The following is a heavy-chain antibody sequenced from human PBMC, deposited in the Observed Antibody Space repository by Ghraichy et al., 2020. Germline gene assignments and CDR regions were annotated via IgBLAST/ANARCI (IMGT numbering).Heavy chain of an antibody. D-gene: IGHD4-17*01. Sequence: SETLSLTCTVSGGSISSYYWSWIRQPAGKGLEWIGRIYTSGSTNYNPSLKSRVTMSVDTSKNQFSLKLSSVTAADTAVYYCARVENGDYVGGFYYYYGMDVWGQGTTVTVSS. CDR2: IYTSGST. CDR1: GGSISSYY. J-gene: IGHJ6*02. CDR3: ARVENGDYVGGFYYYYGMDV. V-gene: IGHV4-4*07.